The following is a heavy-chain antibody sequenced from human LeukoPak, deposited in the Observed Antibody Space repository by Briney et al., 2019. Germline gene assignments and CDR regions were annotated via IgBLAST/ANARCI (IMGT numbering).Heavy chain of an antibody. J-gene: IGHJ6*02. CDR2: INAGNGNT. CDR3: ARDQGSGSYSRLYYYYGMDV. Sequence: ASVKVSCKASGYTFTSYAMHWVRQAPGQRLEWMGWINAGNGNTKYSQKFQGRVTITRDTSASTAYMELSSLRSEDTAVYYCARDQGSGSYSRLYYYYGMDVWGQGTTVTVSS. V-gene: IGHV1-3*01. CDR1: GYTFTSYA. D-gene: IGHD3-10*01.